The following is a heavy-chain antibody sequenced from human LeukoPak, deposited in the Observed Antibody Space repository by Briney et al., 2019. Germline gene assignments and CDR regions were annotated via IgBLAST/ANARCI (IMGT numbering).Heavy chain of an antibody. CDR3: ARMTTVTYYFDY. CDR1: GFTFSSYA. V-gene: IGHV3-23*01. D-gene: IGHD4-17*01. CDR2: ISSSGGST. J-gene: IGHJ4*02. Sequence: GGSLRLSCGASGFTFSSYAMSWVRQAPGKGLEWVSAISSSGGSTYYADSVKGRFTISRDNSKNTLYLQMNSLRAEDTAVYYCARMTTVTYYFDYWGQGTLVTVSS.